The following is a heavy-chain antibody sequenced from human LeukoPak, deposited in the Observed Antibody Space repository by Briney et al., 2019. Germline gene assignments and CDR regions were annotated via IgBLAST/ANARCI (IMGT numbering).Heavy chain of an antibody. CDR1: GFTFSSYA. Sequence: LSGGSLRLSCAASGFTFSSYAMHWVRQAPGKGLVWVSRINSDGSSTSYADSVKGRFTISRDNAKNTLYLQMNSLRAEDTAVYYCARDRARYCSSTSCSVFDYWGQGTLVTVSS. CDR3: ARDRARYCSSTSCSVFDY. J-gene: IGHJ4*02. D-gene: IGHD2-2*01. V-gene: IGHV3-74*01. CDR2: INSDGSST.